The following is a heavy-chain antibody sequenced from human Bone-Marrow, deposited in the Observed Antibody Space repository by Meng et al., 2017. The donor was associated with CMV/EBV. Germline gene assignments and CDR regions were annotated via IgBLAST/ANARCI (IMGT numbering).Heavy chain of an antibody. D-gene: IGHD2-2*01. CDR2: IKQDGSEK. CDR3: ARYCSSTSCLSLFDL. V-gene: IGHV3-7*01. Sequence: GESLKISCAASGFTFSSYWMSWVRQAPGKGLEWVANIKQDGSEKYYVDSVKGRFTISRDNAKNSLYLQMNSLRAEDTAVYYCARYCSSTSCLSLFDLWGRGTLVTVSS. CDR1: GFTFSSYW. J-gene: IGHJ2*01.